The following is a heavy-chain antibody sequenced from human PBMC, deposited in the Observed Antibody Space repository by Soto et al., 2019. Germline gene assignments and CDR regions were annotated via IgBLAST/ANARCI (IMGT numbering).Heavy chain of an antibody. CDR3: ARVWGLDYIDS. D-gene: IGHD7-27*01. V-gene: IGHV4-59*01. J-gene: IGHJ4*02. CDR2: IYHSGST. CDR1: GASISGSY. Sequence: PSDTLSLTCTFSGASISGSYWSWIRRPPGKGLEWIGYIYHSGSTKYNPSLKSRVTISVDTSKNQFSVKLSSVSAADTAVYYCARVWGLDYIDSWGQGTRVNVSS.